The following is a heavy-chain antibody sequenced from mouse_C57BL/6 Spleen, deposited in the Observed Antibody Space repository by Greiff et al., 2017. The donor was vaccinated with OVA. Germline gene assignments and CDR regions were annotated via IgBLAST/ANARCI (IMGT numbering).Heavy chain of an antibody. CDR1: GYTFTSYW. V-gene: IGHV1-74*01. J-gene: IGHJ4*01. D-gene: IGHD1-1*01. Sequence: VQLQQPGAELVKPGASVTVSCKASGYTFTSYWMHWVKQRPGQGLEWIGRIHPSDSDTNYNQKFKGKATLTVDKSSSTAYRQLISLTSEDSAVYYCASWNYGPRGDAMDYWGQGTSVTVSS. CDR3: ASWNYGPRGDAMDY. CDR2: IHPSDSDT.